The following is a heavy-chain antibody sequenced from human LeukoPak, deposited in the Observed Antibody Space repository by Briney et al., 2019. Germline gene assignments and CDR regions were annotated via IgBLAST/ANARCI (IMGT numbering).Heavy chain of an antibody. D-gene: IGHD2-21*01. J-gene: IGHJ4*02. CDR1: GFTFDDYA. CDR3: TKDLREHIAATGLAY. CDR2: ISWDSATI. Sequence: GGSLRLSCAASGFTFDDYAMHWVRQGPGKGLEWVSGISWDSATIGYADSVKGRFTISRDNAKNSLYLQMSSLRPEDTALYYCTKDLREHIAATGLAYWGQGTLVTVSS. V-gene: IGHV3-9*01.